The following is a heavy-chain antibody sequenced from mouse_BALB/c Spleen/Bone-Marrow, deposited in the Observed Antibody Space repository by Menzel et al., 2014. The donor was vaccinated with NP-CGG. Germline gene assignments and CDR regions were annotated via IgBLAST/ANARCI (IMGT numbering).Heavy chain of an antibody. D-gene: IGHD1-1*01. V-gene: IGHV1-9*01. Sequence: VQRVESGAELMKTGASVKISCKTNGYTFXRYWIEWVKQRPGNGLEWIGEILPGSGSTNYNEKFKGKAKFTADTSCNTAYMQLSSLTSEASAVYYCARTWPHHYVSRGDGLAYWGQATSVPVSS. CDR3: ARTWPHHYVSRGDGLAY. CDR2: ILPGSGST. J-gene: IGHJ4*01. CDR1: GYTFXRYW.